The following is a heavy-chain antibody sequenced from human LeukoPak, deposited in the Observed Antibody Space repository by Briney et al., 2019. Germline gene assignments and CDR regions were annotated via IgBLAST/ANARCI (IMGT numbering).Heavy chain of an antibody. CDR2: IIPIFGTA. V-gene: IGHV1-69*05. Sequence: GASVKVSCKASGGTFSSYAISWVRQAPGQGLEWMGGIIPIFGTANYAQKFQGRVTITTDESTSTAYMELSSLRSEDTAVYYCARGASMGKTYYFDYWGQGTLVTVSS. J-gene: IGHJ4*02. CDR1: GGTFSSYA. CDR3: ARGASMGKTYYFDY. D-gene: IGHD1-26*01.